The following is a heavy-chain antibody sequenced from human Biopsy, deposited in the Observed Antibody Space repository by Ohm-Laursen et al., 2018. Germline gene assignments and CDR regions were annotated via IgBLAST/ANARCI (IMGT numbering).Heavy chain of an antibody. Sequence: GASVKVSCKTSGYTFTSYYMHWVRQAPGQGLEWMGVMTPIPTYAQKFQGRLTLARDTSTSTVYMELRSLTSDDTAVYYCARPSTVTRAFDIWGQGTMVTVSS. D-gene: IGHD4-17*01. CDR3: ARPSTVTRAFDI. CDR1: GYTFTSYY. V-gene: IGHV1-46*01. CDR2: MTPIP. J-gene: IGHJ3*02.